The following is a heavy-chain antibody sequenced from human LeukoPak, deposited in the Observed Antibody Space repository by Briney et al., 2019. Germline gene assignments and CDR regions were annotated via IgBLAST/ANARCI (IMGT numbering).Heavy chain of an antibody. Sequence: ASVKVSCKASGYTFPGYYMHWVRQAPGQGLEWMGWINPNSGGTNYAQKFQDRVTMTRDTSISTAYMELSRLRSDDTAVYYCARDRKMGTTNSFDYWGQGTLVTVSS. J-gene: IGHJ4*02. CDR1: GYTFPGYY. CDR3: ARDRKMGTTNSFDY. CDR2: INPNSGGT. D-gene: IGHD1-26*01. V-gene: IGHV1-2*02.